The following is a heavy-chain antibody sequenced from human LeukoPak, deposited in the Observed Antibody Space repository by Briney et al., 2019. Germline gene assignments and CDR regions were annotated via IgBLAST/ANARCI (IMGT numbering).Heavy chain of an antibody. CDR1: GFTVSSNC. Sequence: GGSLRLSCAASGFTVSSNCMSWVRQAPGKGLEWVSVIYSGGSTYYADSVKGRFTISRDNSKNTLYLQMSSPRAEDTAVYYCARVTDYGDYSFDYWGQGTLVTVSS. J-gene: IGHJ4*02. D-gene: IGHD4-17*01. CDR2: IYSGGST. V-gene: IGHV3-66*01. CDR3: ARVTDYGDYSFDY.